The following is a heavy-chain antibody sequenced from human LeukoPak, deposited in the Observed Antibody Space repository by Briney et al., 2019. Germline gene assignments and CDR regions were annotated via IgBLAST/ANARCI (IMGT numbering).Heavy chain of an antibody. Sequence: GASVTVSCKASGYTFTNYYMHWVRQAPGQGLEWMGRIIPILGIANYAQKFQGRVTITADKSTSTAYMELSSLRSEDTAVYYCARGYRNWNDGSWFDPWGQGTLVTVSS. V-gene: IGHV1-69*10. D-gene: IGHD1-1*01. CDR1: GYTFTNYY. CDR3: ARGYRNWNDGSWFDP. J-gene: IGHJ5*02. CDR2: IIPILGIA.